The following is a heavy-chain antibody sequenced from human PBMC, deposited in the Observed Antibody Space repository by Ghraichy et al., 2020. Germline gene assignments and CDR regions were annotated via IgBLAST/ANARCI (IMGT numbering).Heavy chain of an antibody. D-gene: IGHD5-18*01. Sequence: ASVKVSCKVSGYTLTELSMHWVRQAPGKGLEWMGGFDPEDGETIYAQKFQGRVTMTEDTSTDTAYMELSSLRSEDTAVYYCATVVLSDTAMAYPYDYWGQGTLVTVSS. J-gene: IGHJ4*02. CDR3: ATVVLSDTAMAYPYDY. CDR1: GYTLTELS. V-gene: IGHV1-24*01. CDR2: FDPEDGET.